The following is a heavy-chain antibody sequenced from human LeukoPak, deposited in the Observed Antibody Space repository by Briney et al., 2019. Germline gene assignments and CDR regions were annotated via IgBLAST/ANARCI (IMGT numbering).Heavy chain of an antibody. CDR3: ARGGARAYYYYYYMDV. CDR2: IYYSGST. V-gene: IGHV4-59*01. CDR1: SGSISSYY. D-gene: IGHD1-26*01. J-gene: IGHJ6*03. Sequence: KPSETLSLTCTVSSGSISSYYWSWIRQPPGKGLEWIGYIYYSGSTNYNPSLKSRVTISVDTSENQFSLKLSSVTAADTAVYYCARGGARAYYYYYYMDVWGKGTTVTVSS.